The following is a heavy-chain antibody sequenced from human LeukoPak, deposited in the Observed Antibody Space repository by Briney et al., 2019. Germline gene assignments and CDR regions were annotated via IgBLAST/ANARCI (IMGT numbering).Heavy chain of an antibody. J-gene: IGHJ5*02. CDR3: ATDYRSGSYFWFDL. D-gene: IGHD3-10*01. V-gene: IGHV1-24*01. Sequence: ASVKVSCKVSGYTLTELSMHWVRQAPGKGLEWMGGFDPEDGETIYAQKFQGRVTMTEDTSTDTAYMELSSLRSEDTAVYYCATDYRSGSYFWFDLWGQGTLVTVSS. CDR2: FDPEDGET. CDR1: GYTLTELS.